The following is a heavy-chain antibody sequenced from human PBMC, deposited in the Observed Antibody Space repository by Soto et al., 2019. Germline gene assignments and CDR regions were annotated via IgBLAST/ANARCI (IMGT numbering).Heavy chain of an antibody. CDR1: GFTVSSNY. CDR3: ATGKRVTTSAFDI. V-gene: IGHV3-66*01. CDR2: IYSGGST. J-gene: IGHJ3*02. D-gene: IGHD2-21*02. Sequence: EVQLVESGGGLVQPGGSLRLSFAASGFTVSSNYMSWVRQAPGKGLEWVSVIYSGGSTYYADSVKGRFTNSRDNSKNTLYLQMNSLRAEDTAVYYCATGKRVTTSAFDIWGQGTMVTVSS.